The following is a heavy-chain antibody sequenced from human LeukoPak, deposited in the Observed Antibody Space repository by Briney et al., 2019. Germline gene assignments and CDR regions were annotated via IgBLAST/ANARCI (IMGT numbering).Heavy chain of an antibody. CDR2: IKQDGSVK. CDR1: GFTFSSYW. J-gene: IGHJ4*02. V-gene: IGHV3-7*01. Sequence: PGGSLRLSCAASGFTFSSYWMSWVRQAPGKGLEWVANIKQDGSVKYYVDSVKGRFTISRDNAKNSLYLQMNSLRAEDTAVHYCARDGGGEYQLLYYFDYWGQGTLVNVSS. D-gene: IGHD2-2*01. CDR3: ARDGGGEYQLLYYFDY.